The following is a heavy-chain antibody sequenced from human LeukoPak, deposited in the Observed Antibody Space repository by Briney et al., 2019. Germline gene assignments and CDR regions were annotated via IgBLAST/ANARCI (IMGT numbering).Heavy chain of an antibody. CDR2: INPNSGGT. Sequence: ASVKVSCKASGYTFTGYYMHRVRQAPGQGLEWMGWINPNSGGTNYAQKFQGRVTMTRDTSISTAYMELSRLRSDDTAVYYCARGVYSYGRPYYYYMDVWGKGTTVTVSS. J-gene: IGHJ6*03. D-gene: IGHD5-18*01. CDR1: GYTFTGYY. V-gene: IGHV1-2*02. CDR3: ARGVYSYGRPYYYYMDV.